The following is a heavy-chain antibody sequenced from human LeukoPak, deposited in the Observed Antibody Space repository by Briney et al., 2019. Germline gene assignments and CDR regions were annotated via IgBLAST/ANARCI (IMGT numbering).Heavy chain of an antibody. CDR3: ARESSYYDILTGYYPPGAFDI. CDR1: GGSISSYY. J-gene: IGHJ3*02. D-gene: IGHD3-9*01. Sequence: PSETLSLTCTVSGGSISSYYWGWIRQPPGKGLQWIGYIDYSGSTNYNPSLKSRVTISVDTSKNQFSLKLSSVTAADTAVYYCARESSYYDILTGYYPPGAFDIWGQGTMVTVSP. V-gene: IGHV4-59*01. CDR2: IDYSGST.